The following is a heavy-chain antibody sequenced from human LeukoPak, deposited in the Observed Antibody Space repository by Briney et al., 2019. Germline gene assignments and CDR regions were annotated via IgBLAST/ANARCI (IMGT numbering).Heavy chain of an antibody. CDR3: ARDIYAYYDSSGYRGYFDY. Sequence: SVTVPCKASGGTFSSYAISWVRQAPGQGLEWMGRIIPILGIANYAQKFQGRVTITADKSTSTAYMELSSLRSEDTAVYYCARDIYAYYDSSGYRGYFDYWGQGTLVTVSS. V-gene: IGHV1-69*04. CDR2: IIPILGIA. D-gene: IGHD3-22*01. CDR1: GGTFSSYA. J-gene: IGHJ4*02.